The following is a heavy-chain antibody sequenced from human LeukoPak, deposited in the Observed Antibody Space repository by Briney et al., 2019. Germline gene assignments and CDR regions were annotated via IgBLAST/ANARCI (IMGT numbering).Heavy chain of an antibody. D-gene: IGHD3-10*01. V-gene: IGHV3-7*01. Sequence: GGSLLLSCAASGFTFSSYWMSWGRQAPGKGLEGVANIKQDGSEKYYVDSVKGRFTITRDNAKNSLYLQMNSLRAEDTAVYYCARRRFGELSYFDYWGQGTLVTVSS. CDR2: IKQDGSEK. CDR3: ARRRFGELSYFDY. CDR1: GFTFSSYW. J-gene: IGHJ4*02.